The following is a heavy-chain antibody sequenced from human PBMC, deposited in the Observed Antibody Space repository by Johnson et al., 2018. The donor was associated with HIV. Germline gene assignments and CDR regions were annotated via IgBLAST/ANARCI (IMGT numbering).Heavy chain of an antibody. D-gene: IGHD1-26*01. J-gene: IGHJ3*02. Sequence: VQLVESGGGLLQPGGSLRLSCAASGFTLSSYAMRWVRPAPGKGLEWVTVIRGSGGSTYYADFVKVRFTISRDNSQHTLYLQMNSLRAEDTAVYYCTRRVVGATTDDAFDIWGQGTMVTVSS. CDR1: GFTLSSYA. CDR2: IRGSGGST. CDR3: TRRVVGATTDDAFDI. V-gene: IGHV3-23*04.